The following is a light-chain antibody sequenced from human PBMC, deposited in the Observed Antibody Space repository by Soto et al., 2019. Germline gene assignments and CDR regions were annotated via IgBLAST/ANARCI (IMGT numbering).Light chain of an antibody. CDR2: GAS. CDR1: QSVSSD. CDR3: QQYNNWTPLT. Sequence: EIVMTQSPATLSVSPGERATLSCRAGQSVSSDLAWYQQKPGQAPRLLIYGASTRATGIPVRFSGNGSGTEFTLTISSLQSEDFAVYYCQQYNNWTPLTCGGGTKVEIK. V-gene: IGKV3-15*01. J-gene: IGKJ4*01.